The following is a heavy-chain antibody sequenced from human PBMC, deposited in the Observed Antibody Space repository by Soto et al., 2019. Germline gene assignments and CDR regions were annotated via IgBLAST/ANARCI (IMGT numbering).Heavy chain of an antibody. Sequence: PXESLTISYQGSGYSFASYWIGLVRQMPGKDLEWMGIIYPGDSDTRYSPSFQGQVTISADKSLRTAYLQWTSLKASDTALYYCARTRSFTLGFYYDGMDIWGQGTTVTVSS. CDR1: GYSFASYW. CDR3: ARTRSFTLGFYYDGMDI. CDR2: IYPGDSDT. V-gene: IGHV5-51*01. J-gene: IGHJ6*02. D-gene: IGHD6-6*01.